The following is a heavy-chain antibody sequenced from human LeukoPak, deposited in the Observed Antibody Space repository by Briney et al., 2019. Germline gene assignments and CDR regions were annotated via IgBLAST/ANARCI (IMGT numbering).Heavy chain of an antibody. CDR2: MNPNSGNT. CDR1: GYTFTSYD. CDR3: ARRQQLVGRRTHLRYNWFDP. J-gene: IGHJ5*02. D-gene: IGHD6-13*01. V-gene: IGHV1-8*01. Sequence: PLASVKVSCKASGYTFTSYDINWVRQATGQGLEWMGWMNPNSGNTGYAQKFQGRVTMTRNTSISTAYMELSSLRSEDTAVYYCARRQQLVGRRTHLRYNWFDPWGQGTLVTVSS.